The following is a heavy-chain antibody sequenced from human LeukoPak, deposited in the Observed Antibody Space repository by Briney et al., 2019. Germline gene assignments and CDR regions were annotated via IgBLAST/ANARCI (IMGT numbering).Heavy chain of an antibody. Sequence: SETLSLTCAVSGGSISSSNWWSWVRQPPGKGLEWIGEIYHSGSTNYNPSLKSRVTISVDKSKNQFSLKLSSVTAADTAVYYCANSAIYYGDHRVHDYWGQGTLVTVSS. CDR1: GGSISSSNW. J-gene: IGHJ4*02. D-gene: IGHD4-17*01. V-gene: IGHV4-4*02. CDR2: IYHSGST. CDR3: ANSAIYYGDHRVHDY.